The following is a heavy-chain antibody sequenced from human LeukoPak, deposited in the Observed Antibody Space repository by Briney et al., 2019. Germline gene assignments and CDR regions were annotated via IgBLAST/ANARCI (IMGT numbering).Heavy chain of an antibody. V-gene: IGHV4-39*07. CDR1: GGSISSSSYY. J-gene: IGHJ4*02. D-gene: IGHD4-17*01. CDR3: ARAGYGDSDFDY. Sequence: SETLSLTCTVSGGSISSSSYYWSWIRQPPGKGLEWIGEINHSGSTNYNPSLKSRVTISVDTSKNQFSLKLNSVTAADTAVYYCARAGYGDSDFDYWGQGTLVTVSS. CDR2: INHSGST.